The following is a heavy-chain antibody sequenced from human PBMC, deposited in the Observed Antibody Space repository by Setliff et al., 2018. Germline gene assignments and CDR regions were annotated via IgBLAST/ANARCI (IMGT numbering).Heavy chain of an antibody. D-gene: IGHD3-22*01. Sequence: SETLSLTCTVSGGSISEPNYYWSWIRQPVGKGLEWIGHFYTSGITSYNPSLKSRVTISVDTSKNQFSLKLSSVTAADTAVYYCVTAASARSRWYDMGWFDPWGQGTLVTVSS. CDR3: VTAASARSRWYDMGWFDP. J-gene: IGHJ5*02. CDR1: GGSISEPNYY. CDR2: FYTSGIT. V-gene: IGHV4-61*09.